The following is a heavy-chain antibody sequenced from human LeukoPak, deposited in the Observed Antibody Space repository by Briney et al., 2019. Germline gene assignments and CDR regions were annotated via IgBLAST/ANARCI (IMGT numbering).Heavy chain of an antibody. CDR3: AKNGGNSDFDY. CDR2: INPSGGST. J-gene: IGHJ4*02. D-gene: IGHD4-23*01. Sequence: ASVKVSCKASGYTFISYYMHWVRQAPGQGLEWMGIINPSGGSTTYAQKFQDRVTMTRDTSTSTVYMELSSLRSEDTAVYYCAKNGGNSDFDYWGQGILVTVSS. V-gene: IGHV1-46*01. CDR1: GYTFISYY.